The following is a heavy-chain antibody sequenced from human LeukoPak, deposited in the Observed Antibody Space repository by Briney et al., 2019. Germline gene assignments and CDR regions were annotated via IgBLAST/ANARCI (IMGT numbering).Heavy chain of an antibody. D-gene: IGHD2-2*01. CDR1: GFTFSRYW. CDR2: IKEDGSEK. V-gene: IGHV3-7*04. CDR3: ARGYCSSTSCSRPPDY. Sequence: GGSLRLSCAASGFTFSRYWMTWVRQSPGKGLEWVANIKEDGSEKYYVDSVKGRFTISRDNAKNSLYLQMNSLRAEDTAVYYCARGYCSSTSCSRPPDYWDQGTLVTVSS. J-gene: IGHJ4*02.